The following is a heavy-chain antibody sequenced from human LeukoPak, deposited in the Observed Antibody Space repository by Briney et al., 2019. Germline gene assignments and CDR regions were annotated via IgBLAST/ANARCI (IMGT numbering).Heavy chain of an antibody. Sequence: PGGSLRLSCAASGFTFSSYAMRWVRQAPGKGLEWVSAISGSGGSTYYADSVKGRFTISRDNSKNTLYPQMNSLRAEDTAVYYCAFRGYSSSWYTLGYWGQGTLVTVSS. D-gene: IGHD6-13*01. CDR3: AFRGYSSSWYTLGY. J-gene: IGHJ4*02. CDR2: ISGSGGST. V-gene: IGHV3-23*01. CDR1: GFTFSSYA.